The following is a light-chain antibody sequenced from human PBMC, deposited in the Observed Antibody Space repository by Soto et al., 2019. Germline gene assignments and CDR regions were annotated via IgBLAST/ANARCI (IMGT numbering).Light chain of an antibody. CDR2: GAS. V-gene: IGKV3-20*01. J-gene: IGKJ2*01. CDR1: QSIDSKY. CDR3: QQFGPTYT. Sequence: EIVLTQSPGILSLSPGERATLSCRASQSIDSKYFAWYQQKPGQAPRLLIYGASSRATGVPDRFSGSGSGTDFTLTITRLDPEDFAVYYCQQFGPTYTFGQGTKLAIK.